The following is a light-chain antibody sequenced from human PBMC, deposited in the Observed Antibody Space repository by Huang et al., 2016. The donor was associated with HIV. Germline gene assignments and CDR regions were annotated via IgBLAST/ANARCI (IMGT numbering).Light chain of an antibody. V-gene: IGKV3-11*01. Sequence: EIVLTQSPATLSLSPGERATLSCRASQSVSNSLAWYQQKPGQAPRLLIYDASKRATGIPARFSGSGSGADFTLTISSLDSEDFAVYYCQQRGNLPLTFGGGTKVEIK. CDR2: DAS. CDR1: QSVSNS. J-gene: IGKJ4*01. CDR3: QQRGNLPLT.